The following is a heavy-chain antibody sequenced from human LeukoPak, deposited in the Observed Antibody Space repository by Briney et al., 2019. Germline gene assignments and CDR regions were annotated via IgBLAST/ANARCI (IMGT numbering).Heavy chain of an antibody. V-gene: IGHV3-23*03. J-gene: IGHJ4*02. CDR3: ATTCYGSAYYEDS. CDR2: LYSGGST. D-gene: IGHD3-10*01. CDR1: GFTLSNYA. Sequence: PGGSLRLSCAVSGFTLSNYAMNWVRQAPGKGLEWVSVLYSGGSTYYADSVKGRFTISRDTSKNTLYLQMNSLRAEDTAVYYCATTCYGSAYYEDSWGQGTLVTVSS.